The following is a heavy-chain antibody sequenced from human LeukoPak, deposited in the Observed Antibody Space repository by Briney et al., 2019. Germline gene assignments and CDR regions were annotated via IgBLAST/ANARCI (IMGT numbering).Heavy chain of an antibody. CDR2: IYYSGST. CDR1: GGSISSYY. V-gene: IGHV4-59*01. D-gene: IGHD2-15*01. J-gene: IGHJ2*01. CDR3: ARLVVAGTSWYFDL. Sequence: KPSETLSLTCTVSGGSISSYYWSWIRQPPGKGLEWIGYIYYSGSTNYNPSLKSRVTISVDTSKNQFSLKLSSVTAADTAVYYCARLVVAGTSWYFDLWGRGTLVTVSS.